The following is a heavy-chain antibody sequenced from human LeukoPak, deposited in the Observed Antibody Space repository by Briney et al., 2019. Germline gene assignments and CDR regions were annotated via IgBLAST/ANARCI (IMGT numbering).Heavy chain of an antibody. D-gene: IGHD6-19*01. J-gene: IGHJ4*02. Sequence: SVKVSCKASGGTFSSYAISWVRQAPGQGLEWMGGIIPIFGTANYAQKFQGRVTITADESTSTAYMELSSLRSEDTAVYYCARDRNRYSSGWLFDYWGQGTLVTVSS. V-gene: IGHV1-69*13. CDR2: IIPIFGTA. CDR3: ARDRNRYSSGWLFDY. CDR1: GGTFSSYA.